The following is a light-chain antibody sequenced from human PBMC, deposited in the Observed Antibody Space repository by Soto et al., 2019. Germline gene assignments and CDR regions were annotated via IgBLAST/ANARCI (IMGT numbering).Light chain of an antibody. J-gene: IGKJ1*01. CDR3: HQYNNWPPWT. Sequence: EIVMTQSPATLSVSPGERSTRSCSASQSVSSNLAWYQQKPGQAPRLLIYGASTRATGIPARFSGSGSGTEFTLTISSLQSEDYAVYYCHQYNNWPPWTFGQGTKVDI. CDR2: GAS. CDR1: QSVSSN. V-gene: IGKV3-15*01.